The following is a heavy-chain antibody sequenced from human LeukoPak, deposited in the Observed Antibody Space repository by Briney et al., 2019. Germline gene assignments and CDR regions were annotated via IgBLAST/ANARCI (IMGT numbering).Heavy chain of an antibody. D-gene: IGHD3/OR15-3a*01. CDR1: GFTFSSSN. CDR3: AGLDFGQDY. Sequence: GGSLRLSCAASGFTFSSSNMNWVRQAPGKGLEWVSRIKSDGSGIAYADSVEGRFTISRDNAKKTLYLQMNSLRAEDTAMYYCAGLDFGQDYWGQGTLVTVSS. V-gene: IGHV3-74*01. CDR2: IKSDGSGI. J-gene: IGHJ4*02.